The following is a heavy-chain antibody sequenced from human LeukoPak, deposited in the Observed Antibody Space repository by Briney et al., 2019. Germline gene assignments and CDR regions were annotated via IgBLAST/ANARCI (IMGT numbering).Heavy chain of an antibody. V-gene: IGHV3-30*15. Sequence: GRSLRLSCAASGFTFSSFAMHCVRQAPGKGLEWGAVMSSDGRKESYADSVKGRFPISRDTPKSTLFLQMSSLRPEDTAVYYCSRDGDVTGETFDYWGQGTLVTVSS. CDR3: SRDGDVTGETFDY. CDR2: MSSDGRKE. CDR1: GFTFSSFA. D-gene: IGHD2-21*02. J-gene: IGHJ4*02.